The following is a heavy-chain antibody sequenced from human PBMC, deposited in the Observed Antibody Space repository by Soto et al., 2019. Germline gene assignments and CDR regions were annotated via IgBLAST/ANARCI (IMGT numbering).Heavy chain of an antibody. CDR2: IYYSGSA. Sequence: QVQLQESGPGLVKPSQTLSLTCTVSGGSISSGDYYWSWIRQPPGKGLEWIGYIYYSGSAYYNPSIKSXVTISVDTSKNQFSLKLSSVTAADTAVYYCPRVGHINWFDPWGQGTLVTVSS. D-gene: IGHD2-21*01. CDR1: GGSISSGDYY. J-gene: IGHJ5*02. CDR3: PRVGHINWFDP. V-gene: IGHV4-30-4*01.